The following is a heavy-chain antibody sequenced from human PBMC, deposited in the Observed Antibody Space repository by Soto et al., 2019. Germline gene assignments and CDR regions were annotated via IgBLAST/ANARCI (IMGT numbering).Heavy chain of an antibody. V-gene: IGHV3-33*01. Sequence: PGGSLRLSCAASGFTFSSYGMHWVRQAPGKGLEWVAVIWYDGSNKYYADSVKGRFTISRDNSKNTLYLQMNSLRAEDTAVYYCARYYYYYYMDVWGKGTTVTVSS. CDR3: ARYYYYYYMDV. CDR2: IWYDGSNK. J-gene: IGHJ6*03. CDR1: GFTFSSYG.